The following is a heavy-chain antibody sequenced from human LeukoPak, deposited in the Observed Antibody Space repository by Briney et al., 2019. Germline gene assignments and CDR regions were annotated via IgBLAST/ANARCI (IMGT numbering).Heavy chain of an antibody. Sequence: GGSLRLSCTASGFTLGDFYMSWVRQAPGKGLEWVSVIYSGGSTYYADSVKGRFTISRDNSKNTLYLQMNSLRAEDTAVYYCVRGSLASGVVVYYYYYLDVWGKGTTVTVSS. J-gene: IGHJ6*03. V-gene: IGHV3-66*01. CDR3: VRGSLASGVVVYYYYYLDV. CDR2: IYSGGST. D-gene: IGHD3-3*01. CDR1: GFTLGDFY.